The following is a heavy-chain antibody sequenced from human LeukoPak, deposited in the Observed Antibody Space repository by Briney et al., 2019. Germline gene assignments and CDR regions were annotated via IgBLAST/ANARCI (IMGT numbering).Heavy chain of an antibody. D-gene: IGHD3-10*01. Sequence: GGSLRLSCAASGFTFSSYAMSWVRQAPGKGLEWVSAISGSGGSTYYADSVKGRFTISRDNSKNTLYLQMNSLRAEDTAVYYCAKDPHRYYYGSGPGGTFDYWGQGTLVTVSS. J-gene: IGHJ4*02. V-gene: IGHV3-23*01. CDR3: AKDPHRYYYGSGPGGTFDY. CDR2: ISGSGGST. CDR1: GFTFSSYA.